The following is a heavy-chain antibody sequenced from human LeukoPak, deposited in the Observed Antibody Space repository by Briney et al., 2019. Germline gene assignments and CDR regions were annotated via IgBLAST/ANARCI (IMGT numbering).Heavy chain of an antibody. D-gene: IGHD6-19*01. Sequence: GGSLRLSCAASGFTFSSYAMSWVRQAPGKGLEWVSAISGRGGSTYYADSVKGRFTISRDNSKNTLYLQMNSLRAEDTAVYYCAKTGKAVAVTVAWFDYWGQGTLVTVSS. CDR1: GFTFSSYA. V-gene: IGHV3-23*01. J-gene: IGHJ4*02. CDR3: AKTGKAVAVTVAWFDY. CDR2: ISGRGGST.